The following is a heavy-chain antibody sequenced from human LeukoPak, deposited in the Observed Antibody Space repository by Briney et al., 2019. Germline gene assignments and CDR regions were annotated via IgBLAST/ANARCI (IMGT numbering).Heavy chain of an antibody. V-gene: IGHV3-23*01. CDR2: ISGSGGST. D-gene: IGHD3-22*01. Sequence: GGSLRLSCAASRFTFSTYAMTWVRQAPGKGLEWVSLISGSGGSTFYADSVKGRFTISRDNAKNSVHLQMNSLRVEDTALYYCARGGPGYDASGYYWGLDYWGQGTLVTVSS. CDR3: ARGGPGYDASGYYWGLDY. CDR1: RFTFSTYA. J-gene: IGHJ4*02.